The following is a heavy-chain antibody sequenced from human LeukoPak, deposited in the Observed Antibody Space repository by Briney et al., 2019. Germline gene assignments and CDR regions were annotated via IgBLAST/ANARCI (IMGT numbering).Heavy chain of an antibody. D-gene: IGHD2-15*01. J-gene: IGHJ6*03. CDR3: ARSGGGSCYLCYYYYYYMDV. CDR1: GGSISSSSYY. CDR2: IYYSGST. V-gene: IGHV4-39*07. Sequence: NPSETLSLTCTVSGGSISSSSYYWGWIRQPPGKGLEWIGSIYYSGSTYYNPSLKSRVTISVDASKNQFSLKLSSVTAADTAVYYCARSGGGSCYLCYYYYYYMDVWGKGTTVTVSS.